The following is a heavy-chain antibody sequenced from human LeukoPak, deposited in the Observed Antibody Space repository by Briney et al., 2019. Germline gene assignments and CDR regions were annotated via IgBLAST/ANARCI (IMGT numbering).Heavy chain of an antibody. CDR1: GYTFTGYY. CDR2: INPNSGGT. V-gene: IGHV1-2*04. CDR3: ARERGVSSSSWVIFDY. Sequence: GASVKVSCKASGYTFTGYYMHWVRQAPGQGLDWMGWINPNSGGTNYAQKFQGWVTMTRDTSISTAYMELSRPRSDDTAVYYCARERGVSSSSWVIFDYWGQGTLVTVSS. D-gene: IGHD6-13*01. J-gene: IGHJ4*02.